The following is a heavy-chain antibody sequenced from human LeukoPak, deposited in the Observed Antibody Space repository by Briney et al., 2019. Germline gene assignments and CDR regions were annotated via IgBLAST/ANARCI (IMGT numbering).Heavy chain of an antibody. V-gene: IGHV3-30-3*01. CDR3: ARAGLRYQLLCDINY. Sequence: GRSLRLSCAASGFTFSSYAMHWVRQAPGKGLEWVAVISYDGSNKYYADSVKGRFTISRDNSKNTLYLQMNGLRAEDTAVYYCARAGLRYQLLCDINYWGQGTLVTVSS. CDR2: ISYDGSNK. J-gene: IGHJ4*02. D-gene: IGHD2-2*01. CDR1: GFTFSSYA.